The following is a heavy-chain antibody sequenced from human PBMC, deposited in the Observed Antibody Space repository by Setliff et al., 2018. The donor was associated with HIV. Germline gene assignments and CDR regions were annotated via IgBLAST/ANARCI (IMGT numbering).Heavy chain of an antibody. J-gene: IGHJ3*02. D-gene: IGHD3-22*01. CDR1: GFTFSSYW. Sequence: GESLKISCAASGFTFSSYWMSWVRQAPGKGLEWMANIKQDGSEKYYVDSVKGRFTISRDNAKNSLYLQMNSLRAEDTAVYYCARGDFYDSSGYFTDAFDIWGQGTLVTVSS. CDR3: ARGDFYDSSGYFTDAFDI. CDR2: IKQDGSEK. V-gene: IGHV3-7*03.